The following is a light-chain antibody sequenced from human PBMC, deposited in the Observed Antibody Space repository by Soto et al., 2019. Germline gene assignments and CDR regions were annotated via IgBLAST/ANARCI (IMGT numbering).Light chain of an antibody. CDR3: QQYSNYWT. CDR1: QSISSW. V-gene: IGKV1-5*01. J-gene: IGKJ1*01. CDR2: DAS. Sequence: IQMTQSPSTLSASVGDRVTISCRASQSISSWLAWYQQKPGKAPKLLIYDASSLESGVPSRFSGSGSGTEFTLTISSLQPDDFATYYCQQYSNYWTFGQGTKV.